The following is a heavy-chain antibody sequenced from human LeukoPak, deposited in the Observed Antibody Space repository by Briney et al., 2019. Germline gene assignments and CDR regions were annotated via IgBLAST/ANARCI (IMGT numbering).Heavy chain of an antibody. D-gene: IGHD3-10*01. CDR3: ARMHTGFGDEDMNFDY. CDR1: GGSISSGGYS. Sequence: SETLSLTCAVSGGSISSGGYSWSWIRQPPGKGLEWIGYIYHSGSTYYNPSLKSRVTISVDRSKNQFSLKLSSVTAADTAVYYCARMHTGFGDEDMNFDYWGQGTLVTVSS. CDR2: IYHSGST. V-gene: IGHV4-30-2*01. J-gene: IGHJ4*02.